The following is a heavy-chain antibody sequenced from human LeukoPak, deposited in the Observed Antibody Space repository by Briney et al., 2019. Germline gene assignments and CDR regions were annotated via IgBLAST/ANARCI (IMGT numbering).Heavy chain of an antibody. CDR2: MNPNSGNT. CDR3: ARDHSSRYCSSTSCYMGRWYYMDV. CDR1: GYTFTSYD. Sequence: ASVKVSCKASGYTFTSYDINWVRQATGQGLEWMGWMNPNSGNTGYAQKFQGRVTITRNTSISTAYMELSSLRSEDTAVYYCARDHSSRYCSSTSCYMGRWYYMDVWGKGTTVTVSS. V-gene: IGHV1-8*03. J-gene: IGHJ6*03. D-gene: IGHD2-2*02.